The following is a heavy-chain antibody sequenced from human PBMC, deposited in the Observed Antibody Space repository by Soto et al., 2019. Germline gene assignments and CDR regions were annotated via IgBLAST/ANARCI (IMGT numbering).Heavy chain of an antibody. CDR2: TDYRSKWYN. J-gene: IGHJ4*02. CDR1: GDSVSSNSAA. D-gene: IGHD6-13*01. CDR3: ARALRGQHPAKYFDY. Sequence: QVQLQQSGPGLVKPSQTLSLTCAISGDSVSSNSAAWNWNSQSPWRGLEWLRRTDYRSKWYNDYAVSVKSRITINPDTSKNQFSLQLNSVTPEDTAVYYCARALRGQHPAKYFDYWGQGTLVTVSS. V-gene: IGHV6-1*01.